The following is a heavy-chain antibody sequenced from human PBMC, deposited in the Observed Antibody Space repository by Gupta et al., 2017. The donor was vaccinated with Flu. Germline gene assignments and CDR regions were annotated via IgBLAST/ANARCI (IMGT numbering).Heavy chain of an antibody. J-gene: IGHJ5*02. D-gene: IGHD3-22*01. Sequence: GQGLEWMGIINPSGGSTTYAQKFQGRVTMTRDTSTSTVYMELSSLRSEDTAVYYCSRGDSYYYDSGTYYAWFDPWGQGTLVPVSS. CDR2: INPSGGST. CDR3: SRGDSYYYDSGTYYAWFDP. V-gene: IGHV1-46*03.